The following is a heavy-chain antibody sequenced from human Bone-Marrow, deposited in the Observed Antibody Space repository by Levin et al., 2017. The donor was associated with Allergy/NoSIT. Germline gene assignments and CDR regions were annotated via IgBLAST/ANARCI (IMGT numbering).Heavy chain of an antibody. V-gene: IGHV4-30-4*01. CDR1: GGSINSGDYF. CDR3: ARSGSWATMTGYYFDY. J-gene: IGHJ4*02. CDR2: IYYSRST. D-gene: IGHD5-24*01. Sequence: LRLSCTVSGGSINSGDYFWSWIRQPPGKGLEWIGYIYYSRSTYYSPSPKSRLTISVDTSKNQFSLKLNSVTAADTAVYYCARSGSWATMTGYYFDYWGQGTLVTVSS.